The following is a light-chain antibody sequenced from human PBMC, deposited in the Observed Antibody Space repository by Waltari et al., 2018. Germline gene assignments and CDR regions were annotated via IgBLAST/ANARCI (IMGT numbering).Light chain of an antibody. CDR3: QQYGSSPQS. V-gene: IGKV3-20*01. J-gene: IGKJ4*01. CDR1: QSLTSNS. Sequence: EIVLTQSPGPLSLSPGERTTLSCRASQSLTSNSLAWYQKKPGQAPRLLIYGASSRATGIPDRFSGGGSGTDFTLTISRLEPEDFAVYYCQQYGSSPQSFGGGTKVEIK. CDR2: GAS.